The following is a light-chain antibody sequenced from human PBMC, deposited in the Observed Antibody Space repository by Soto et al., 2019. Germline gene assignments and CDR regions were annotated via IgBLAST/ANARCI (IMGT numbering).Light chain of an antibody. J-gene: IGKJ1*01. CDR3: QQYYSIPRT. CDR1: QSILYSSNNKNY. CDR2: WAS. V-gene: IGKV4-1*01. Sequence: DIVMTQSPDSLAVSLGERATINCKSSQSILYSSNNKNYLAWYQQKPGQPPKLLIYWASTRESGVPDRFSGSGSGTACTLSVSSLQAEDVAVYYCQQYYSIPRTFGQGTKVEIK.